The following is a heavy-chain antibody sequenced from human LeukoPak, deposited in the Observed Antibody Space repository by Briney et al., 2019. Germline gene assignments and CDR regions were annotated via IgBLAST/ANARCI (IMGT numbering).Heavy chain of an antibody. CDR3: ARALYYYDSSGYYSPNFDY. CDR1: GGSISNSNYY. CDR2: IHYSGST. Sequence: PSETLSLTCTVAGGSISNSNYYWGWIRQPPGKGLEWIGNIHYSGSTYYNPSLKSRVTISVDTSKNQFSLEVNSVTAADTALYYCARALYYYDSSGYYSPNFDYWGQGTLVTVSS. D-gene: IGHD3-22*01. V-gene: IGHV4-39*07. J-gene: IGHJ4*02.